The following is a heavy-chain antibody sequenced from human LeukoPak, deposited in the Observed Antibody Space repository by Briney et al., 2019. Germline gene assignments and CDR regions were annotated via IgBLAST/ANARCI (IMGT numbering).Heavy chain of an antibody. Sequence: SETLSLTCAVYGGSFSGYYWSWIRQPPGKGLEWIGEINHSGSTNYNPSLKSRVTISVDTSKNQFPLKLSSVTAADTAVYYCAGRFLEWLLDYWGQGTLVTVSS. CDR1: GGSFSGYY. J-gene: IGHJ4*02. D-gene: IGHD3-3*01. CDR2: INHSGST. CDR3: AGRFLEWLLDY. V-gene: IGHV4-34*01.